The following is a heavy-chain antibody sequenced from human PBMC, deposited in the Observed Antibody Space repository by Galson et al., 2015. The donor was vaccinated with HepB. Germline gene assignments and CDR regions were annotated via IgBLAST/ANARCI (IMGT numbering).Heavy chain of an antibody. CDR3: ARGRPTYVGLRRTGFWFDP. J-gene: IGHJ5*02. Sequence: SVKVSCKASGYTFTSYAMNWVRQAPGQGLEWMGWINTNTGNPTYAQGFTGRFVFSLDTSVSTAYLQISSLKAEDTAVYYCARGRPTYVGLRRTGFWFDPWGQGTLVTVSS. CDR1: GYTFTSYA. D-gene: IGHD4-17*01. V-gene: IGHV7-4-1*02. CDR2: INTNTGNP.